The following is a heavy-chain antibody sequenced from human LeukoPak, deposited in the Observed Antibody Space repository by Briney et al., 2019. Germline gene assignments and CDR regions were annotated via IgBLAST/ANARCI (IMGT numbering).Heavy chain of an antibody. V-gene: IGHV4-39*07. CDR3: AREQWAYRSYYASSGYHDY. D-gene: IGHD3-22*01. J-gene: IGHJ4*02. CDR1: SGSISTSNYY. CDR2: IFYSGST. Sequence: SETLSLTCTVSSGSISTSNYYWGWVRQPPGKALEWIGNIFYSGSTYYSPSLKSRVTISLDTSRNQFSLKLNSVTASDTAMYYCAREQWAYRSYYASSGYHDYWGQGTLVTVSS.